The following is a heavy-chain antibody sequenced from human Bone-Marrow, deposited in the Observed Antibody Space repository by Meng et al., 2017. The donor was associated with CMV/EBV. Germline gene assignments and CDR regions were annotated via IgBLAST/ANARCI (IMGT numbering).Heavy chain of an antibody. CDR2: ISGSGGST. CDR3: ARDSSRYDFWSGPNWFDP. Sequence: GGSLRLSCAASGFTFSSYAMSWVRQAPGKGLEWVSAISGSGGSTYYADSVKGRFTISRDNAKNSLYLQMNSLRAEDTAVYYCARDSSRYDFWSGPNWFDPWGQGTLVTVSS. J-gene: IGHJ5*02. D-gene: IGHD3-3*01. CDR1: GFTFSSYA. V-gene: IGHV3-23*01.